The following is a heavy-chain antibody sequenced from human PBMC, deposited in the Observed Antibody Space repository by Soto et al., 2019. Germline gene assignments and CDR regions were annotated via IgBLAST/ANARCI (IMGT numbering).Heavy chain of an antibody. CDR1: GGSISSGGYS. CDR3: ARVAPSGWFLQTFDY. V-gene: IGHV4-30-2*01. J-gene: IGHJ4*02. D-gene: IGHD6-19*01. Sequence: PSETLSLTCAVSGGSISSGGYSWSWIRQPPGKGLEWIGYIYHSGSTYYNPSLKSRVTISVDTSKNQFSLKLSSVTAADTAVYYCARVAPSGWFLQTFDYWGQGTLVTVSS. CDR2: IYHSGST.